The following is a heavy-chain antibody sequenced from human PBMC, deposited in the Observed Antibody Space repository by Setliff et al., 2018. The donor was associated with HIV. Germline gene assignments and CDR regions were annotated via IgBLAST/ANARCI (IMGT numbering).Heavy chain of an antibody. Sequence: PGGSLRLSCAASGFTFSSYGMHWVRQAPGKGLEWVAFIRYDGSNKYYADSVKGRFTISRDNSKNTLYLQMNSLRAEDTAVYYCAIDRRYYYGSGSYAAETWGQGTLVTVSS. CDR3: AIDRRYYYGSGSYAAET. V-gene: IGHV3-30*02. CDR1: GFTFSSYG. J-gene: IGHJ5*02. CDR2: IRYDGSNK. D-gene: IGHD3-10*01.